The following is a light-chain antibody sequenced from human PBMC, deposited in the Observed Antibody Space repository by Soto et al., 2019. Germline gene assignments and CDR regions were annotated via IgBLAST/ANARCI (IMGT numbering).Light chain of an antibody. CDR3: QQGHNWPLP. Sequence: EIVMTQSPATLSVSPGERATLSCRAGQSISSELAWYQQKPGQPPRLLIYSASTRATGVPARFTGSGSGSEFTLTISGLQSEDFAVYYCQQGHNWPLPFGQGTRLEI. CDR1: QSISSE. CDR2: SAS. J-gene: IGKJ2*01. V-gene: IGKV3-15*01.